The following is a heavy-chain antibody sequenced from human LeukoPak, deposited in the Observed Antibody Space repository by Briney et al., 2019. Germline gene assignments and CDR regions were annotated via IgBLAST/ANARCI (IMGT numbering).Heavy chain of an antibody. CDR1: GGSISSYY. V-gene: IGHV4-59*01. Sequence: SETLSLTCTVSGGSISSYYWSWIRQPPGKGLEWIGYIYSSGSTNYNPSLKSRVTISVDTSKNQFSLKLSSVTAADTAVYYCARDYVHAFDIWGQGTMVTVSS. J-gene: IGHJ3*02. D-gene: IGHD3-16*01. CDR3: ARDYVHAFDI. CDR2: IYSSGST.